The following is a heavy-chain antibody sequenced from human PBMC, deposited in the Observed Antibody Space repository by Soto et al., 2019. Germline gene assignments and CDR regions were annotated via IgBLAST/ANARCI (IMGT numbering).Heavy chain of an antibody. CDR2: IIPIFGTA. D-gene: IGHD2-21*02. Sequence: GASVKVSCKASGGTFSSYAISWVRQAPGQGLEWMGGIIPIFGTANYAQKFQGRVTITADESTSTAYMELSSLRSEDTAVYYCARAELAYCGGDCYSGGYWGQGTLVTVSS. V-gene: IGHV1-69*13. CDR1: GGTFSSYA. J-gene: IGHJ4*02. CDR3: ARAELAYCGGDCYSGGY.